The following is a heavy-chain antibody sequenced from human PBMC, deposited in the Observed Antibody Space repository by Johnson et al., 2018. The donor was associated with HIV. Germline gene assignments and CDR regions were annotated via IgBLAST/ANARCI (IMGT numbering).Heavy chain of an antibody. CDR1: GFTFSSYG. CDR3: ARGSLYYYDGSGWGAFDI. D-gene: IGHD3-22*01. Sequence: VQLVESGGGLVQPGGSLRLSCAASGFTFSSYGVHWVRQAPGKGLEYVSAISSNGGSTYYAKSVKGRFTISRDNSKNTLYLQMGRLRAEDMAVYYCARGSLYYYDGSGWGAFDIWGQGTMVTVSS. CDR2: ISSNGGST. V-gene: IGHV3-64*01. J-gene: IGHJ3*02.